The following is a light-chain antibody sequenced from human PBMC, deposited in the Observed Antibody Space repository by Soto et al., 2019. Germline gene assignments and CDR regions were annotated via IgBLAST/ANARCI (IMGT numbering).Light chain of an antibody. CDR2: DAF. V-gene: IGKV3-11*01. CDR1: QSITNY. CDR3: QVRSNWWT. J-gene: IGKJ1*01. Sequence: IVLTQSPATLSLSPGERATLSCRASQSITNYLAWYQHKPGQAPRLLIYDAFNRATGIPARFSGSGSGTDFTLTISSLEPEDIAVYYCQVRSNWWTFGQGTKVDIK.